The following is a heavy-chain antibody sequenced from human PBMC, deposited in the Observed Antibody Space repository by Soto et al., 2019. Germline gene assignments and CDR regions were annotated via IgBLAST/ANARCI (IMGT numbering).Heavy chain of an antibody. Sequence: QVQLVQSGSELKKPGASVKVSCKASGYTFTSYAMNWVRQAPGQGLEWMGWINTNTGNPTYAQGFTGRFVFSLDTPVSTAYLQICSLKAEDTAVYYCARGGGVSTYYDFWSGYYIHYYGMDVW. D-gene: IGHD3-3*01. CDR2: INTNTGNP. J-gene: IGHJ6*01. CDR3: ARGGGVSTYYDFWSGYYIHYYGMDV. V-gene: IGHV7-4-1*01. CDR1: GYTFTSYA.